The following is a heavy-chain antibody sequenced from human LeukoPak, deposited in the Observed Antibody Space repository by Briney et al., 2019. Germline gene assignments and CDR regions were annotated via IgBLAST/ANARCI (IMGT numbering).Heavy chain of an antibody. V-gene: IGHV3-23*01. CDR3: AKVIENMIAAAGPTFDY. CDR1: GFTFNNYA. J-gene: IGHJ4*02. CDR2: ISGSGGST. D-gene: IGHD6-13*01. Sequence: GGSLRLSCAASGFTFNNYAMSWVRQAPGKGLEWVSAISGSGGSTYYADSVKGRFTISRDNSKNTLYLQMNSLRAEDTAVYYCAKVIENMIAAAGPTFDYWGQGTLVTVSS.